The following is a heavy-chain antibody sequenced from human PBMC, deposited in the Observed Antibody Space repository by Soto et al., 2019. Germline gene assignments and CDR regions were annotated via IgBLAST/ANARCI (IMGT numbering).Heavy chain of an antibody. CDR2: IIPILGIA. V-gene: IGHV1-69*02. CDR1: GGTFSSYT. D-gene: IGHD6-19*01. J-gene: IGHJ4*02. CDR3: AVEARSSGWYTDY. Sequence: ASVKVSCKASGGTFSSYTISWVRQAPGQGLEWMGRIIPILGIANYAQKFQGRVTITADKSTSTAYMELSSLRSEDTAVYYCAVEARSSGWYTDYWGQGTLVTVSS.